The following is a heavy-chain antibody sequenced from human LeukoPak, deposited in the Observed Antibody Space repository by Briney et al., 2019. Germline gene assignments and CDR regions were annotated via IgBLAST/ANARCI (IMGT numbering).Heavy chain of an antibody. D-gene: IGHD4-17*01. CDR1: GGSFSGYF. CDR3: ARDLTTVTTFDY. CDR2: ISHSGST. Sequence: PSETLSLTCAVYGGSFSGYFWSWIRQPPGKGLEWIGEISHSGSTNYNPSLKSRVTISLDTSKNQFSLKLSPVTAADTAVYYCARDLTTVTTFDYWGQGTLVTVSS. V-gene: IGHV4-34*01. J-gene: IGHJ4*02.